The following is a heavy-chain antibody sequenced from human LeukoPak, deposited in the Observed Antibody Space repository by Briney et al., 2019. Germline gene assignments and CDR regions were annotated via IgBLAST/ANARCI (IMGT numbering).Heavy chain of an antibody. CDR1: GGSFSDYY. J-gene: IGHJ3*02. CDR2: IHPSGST. CDR3: AKSNGYGLVDI. V-gene: IGHV4-34*01. Sequence: SETLSLTCAVYGGSFSDYYWSWIRQPPGKGLEWIGEIHPSGSTNYNPSLKSRVTISVDTSKNQFSLKLNSVTAADTAVYYCAKSNGYGLVDIWGQGTMVTVSS. D-gene: IGHD3-10*01.